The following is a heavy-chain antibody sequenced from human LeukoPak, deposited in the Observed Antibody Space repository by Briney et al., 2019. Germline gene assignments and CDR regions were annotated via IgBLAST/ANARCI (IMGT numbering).Heavy chain of an antibody. D-gene: IGHD3-22*01. J-gene: IGHJ4*02. CDR1: GFTFSSYS. CDR3: ARDSSGYDSAGFDY. CDR2: ISSSSSYI. Sequence: GGSLRLSCAPSGFTFSSYSMNWVRQAPGKGLEWVSSISSSSSYIYYADSVKGRFTISRDNAKNSLYLQMNSLRAEDTAVYYCARDSSGYDSAGFDYWGQGTLVTVSS. V-gene: IGHV3-21*01.